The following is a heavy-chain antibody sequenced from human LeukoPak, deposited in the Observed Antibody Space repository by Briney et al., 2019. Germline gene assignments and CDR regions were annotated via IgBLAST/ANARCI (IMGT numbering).Heavy chain of an antibody. CDR2: IYHSGST. CDR1: GFSIGSGYY. CDR3: ATTSGSYSHFHH. Sequence: PSETLSLTCAVSGFSIGSGYYWGWIRQPPGKGLGWIGNIYHSGSTYYNPSLMSRVTISIDTSNNQFSLKLSSVTAADTAVYYCATTSGSYSHFHHWGQGTVVTVSS. J-gene: IGHJ1*01. D-gene: IGHD1-26*01. V-gene: IGHV4-38-2*01.